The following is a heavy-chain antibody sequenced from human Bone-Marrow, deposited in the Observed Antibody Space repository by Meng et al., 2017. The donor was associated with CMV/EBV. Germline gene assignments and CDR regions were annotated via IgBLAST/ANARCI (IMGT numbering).Heavy chain of an antibody. J-gene: IGHJ5*02. CDR2: ISAYNGNT. CDR3: ARDRTVTIFGVVNRGPWCDP. D-gene: IGHD3-3*01. V-gene: IGHV1-18*01. Sequence: ASVKVSCKASGYTFTSYGISWVRQAPGQGLEWMGWISAYNGNTNYAQKLQGRVTMTTDTSTSTAYMELRSLRSDDTAVYYCARDRTVTIFGVVNRGPWCDPWGQGTLVTVSS. CDR1: GYTFTSYG.